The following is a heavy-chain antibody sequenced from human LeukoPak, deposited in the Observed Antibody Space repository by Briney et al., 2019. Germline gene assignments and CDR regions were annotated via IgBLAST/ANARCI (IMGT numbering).Heavy chain of an antibody. D-gene: IGHD5-24*01. Sequence: PSETLSLTCPVSGGSISNYYYWTWIRQPPGKGLEWIGYVYYTGSTNFNPSLKSRVTMSLDTSRNRFSPKLTSLTAADTAVYYCARGAMATTPFFDYWGQGTLVTVSS. CDR1: GGSISNYY. CDR2: VYYTGST. V-gene: IGHV4-59*01. J-gene: IGHJ4*02. CDR3: ARGAMATTPFFDY.